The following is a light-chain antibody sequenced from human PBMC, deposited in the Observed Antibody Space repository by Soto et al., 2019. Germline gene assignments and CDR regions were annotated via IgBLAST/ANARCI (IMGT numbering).Light chain of an antibody. V-gene: IGKV3-15*01. Sequence: EIVMTQSPATLSVSPGERAALSCRASQSISSNLAWYQQKPGQAPRLLIYGASARPTGVPARFSGSGSGTEFTLTISSLQSGDFAVYYCQQYNSWPLTFGGGTKVEIK. J-gene: IGKJ4*01. CDR2: GAS. CDR1: QSISSN. CDR3: QQYNSWPLT.